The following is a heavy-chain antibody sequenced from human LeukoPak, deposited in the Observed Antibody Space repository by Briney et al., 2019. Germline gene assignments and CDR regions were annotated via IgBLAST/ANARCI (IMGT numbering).Heavy chain of an antibody. Sequence: GRSLTLSCAASGFTFSSYGMHWLRQAPGKGLEGVEDIWYDGSNKYYAEPVKGRFTISRDNSKNTLYLQMNSLRAEDTAVYYCAKDPSMSLSYFDYWGQGTLVTVSS. CDR3: AKDPSMSLSYFDY. V-gene: IGHV3-33*06. D-gene: IGHD2/OR15-2a*01. CDR1: GFTFSSYG. CDR2: IWYDGSNK. J-gene: IGHJ4*02.